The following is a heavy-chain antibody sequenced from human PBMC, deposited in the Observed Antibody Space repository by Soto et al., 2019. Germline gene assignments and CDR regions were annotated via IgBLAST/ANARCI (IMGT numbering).Heavy chain of an antibody. D-gene: IGHD2-2*01. CDR1: GGTFSSYT. V-gene: IGHV1-69*02. CDR2: IIPIVFIA. J-gene: IGHJ5*01. Sequence: PSVKVSCKASGGTFSSYTISLVRQAPVRVLELIVRIIPIVFIANYSQKVQGRVTITAYESTIASYMELSGVISEETSVYYCGRAXXGXVVPAALTHQQTKCFDSCGQGTLVTLSS. CDR3: GRAXXGXVVPAALTHQQTKCFDS.